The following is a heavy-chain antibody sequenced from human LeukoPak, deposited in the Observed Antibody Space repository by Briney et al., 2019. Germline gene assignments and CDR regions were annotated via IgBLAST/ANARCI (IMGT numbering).Heavy chain of an antibody. CDR3: AREGYCSSTSCPFDY. Sequence: GGSLRLSCAASGFTFDDYGMSWARQAPGKGLEWVSGINWNGGSTGYADSVKGRFTISRDNAKNSLYLQMNSLRAEDTALYYCAREGYCSSTSCPFDYWGQGTLVTVSS. J-gene: IGHJ4*02. D-gene: IGHD2-2*01. CDR2: INWNGGST. V-gene: IGHV3-20*04. CDR1: GFTFDDYG.